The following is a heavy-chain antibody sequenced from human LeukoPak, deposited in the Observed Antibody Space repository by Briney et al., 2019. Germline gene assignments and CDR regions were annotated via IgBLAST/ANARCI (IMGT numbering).Heavy chain of an antibody. J-gene: IGHJ6*02. CDR1: GFTFSSYS. D-gene: IGHD3-10*01. CDR3: ARVGWFGGFRPSVLYYYGMDV. CDR2: ISDDGSNK. V-gene: IGHV3-30*03. Sequence: GGSLRLSCAASGFTFSSYSMNWVRQAPGKGLEWVADISDDGSNKYYVDSVKGRFTISRDNAKNSLYLQMNSLRAEDTAVYYCARVGWFGGFRPSVLYYYGMDVWGQGTTVTVSS.